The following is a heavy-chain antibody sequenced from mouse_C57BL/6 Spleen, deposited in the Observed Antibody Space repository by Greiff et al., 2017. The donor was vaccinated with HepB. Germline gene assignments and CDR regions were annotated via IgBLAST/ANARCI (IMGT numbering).Heavy chain of an antibody. J-gene: IGHJ4*01. D-gene: IGHD2-9*01. CDR3: ARSYYGNDGAMDY. CDR1: GYAFSSSW. CDR2: IYPGDGDT. Sequence: QVQLQQSGPELVKPGASVKISCKASGYAFSSSWMNWVKQRPGKGLEWIGRIYPGDGDTNYNGKFKGKATLTADKSSSTAYMQLSSLTSEDSAVYFCARSYYGNDGAMDYWGQGTSVTVSS. V-gene: IGHV1-82*01.